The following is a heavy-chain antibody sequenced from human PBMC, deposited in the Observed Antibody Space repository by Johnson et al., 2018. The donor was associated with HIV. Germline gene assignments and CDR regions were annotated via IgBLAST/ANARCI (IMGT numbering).Heavy chain of an antibody. CDR3: ARSMRGAFDV. Sequence: QVQLVESGGGVVQPGGSLRLSCAASGFTFSSYGMHWVRQAPGKGLEWVAFIRYDGDNQYYGDSVKGRFTISIDNSKNTLYLQMNSLIAEDTAVYYCARSMRGAFDVWGQGTMVTVSS. D-gene: IGHD3-10*01. CDR2: IRYDGDNQ. CDR1: GFTFSSYG. V-gene: IGHV3-30*02. J-gene: IGHJ3*01.